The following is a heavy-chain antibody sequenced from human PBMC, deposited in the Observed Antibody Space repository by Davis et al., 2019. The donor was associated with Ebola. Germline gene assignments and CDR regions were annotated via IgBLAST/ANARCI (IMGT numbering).Heavy chain of an antibody. V-gene: IGHV3-48*04. J-gene: IGHJ4*02. CDR1: GFTFSGSS. CDR2: ISVGTGAI. Sequence: GESLKISCAASGFTFSGSSMNWVRRVPGKGLEWVSHISVGTGAIEYADSVKGRFTISRDNAKNTLFLQMNSLRADDTAVYYCARDVAGRAGYWGQGTLVTVSS. D-gene: IGHD1-14*01. CDR3: ARDVAGRAGY.